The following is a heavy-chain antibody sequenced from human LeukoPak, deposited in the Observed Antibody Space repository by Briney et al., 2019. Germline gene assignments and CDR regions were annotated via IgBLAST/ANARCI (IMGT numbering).Heavy chain of an antibody. V-gene: IGHV4-30-4*01. CDR1: GGSISSGDYY. J-gene: IGHJ5*02. Sequence: PSETLSLTCTVSGGSISSGDYYWSWIRQPPGKGLEWIGYIYYSGSTYYNPSLKSRVTISVDTSKNQFSLKLSSVTAADTAVYYCARDHSPPPHTGEVPFDPWGQGTLVTVSS. CDR3: ARDHSPPPHTGEVPFDP. D-gene: IGHD5-18*01. CDR2: IYYSGST.